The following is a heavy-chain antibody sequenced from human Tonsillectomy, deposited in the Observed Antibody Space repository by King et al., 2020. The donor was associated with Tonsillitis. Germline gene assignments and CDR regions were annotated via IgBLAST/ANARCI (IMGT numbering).Heavy chain of an antibody. V-gene: IGHV3-30*01. Sequence: VQLVESGGGVVQPGRSLRLSCAASGFTFSSYSMHWVRQAPGKGLEWVAVISYDGSNKYYADSVKGRFTISRDNSKNTLYLQMNSLRAEDTAVYYCATGVDYYDSSGYLTFDFWGQGTLVTVSS. D-gene: IGHD3-22*01. CDR3: ATGVDYYDSSGYLTFDF. CDR2: ISYDGSNK. J-gene: IGHJ4*02. CDR1: GFTFSSYS.